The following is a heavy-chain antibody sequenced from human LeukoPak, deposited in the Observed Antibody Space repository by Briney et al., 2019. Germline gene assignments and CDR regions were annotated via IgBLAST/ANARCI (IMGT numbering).Heavy chain of an antibody. J-gene: IGHJ4*02. V-gene: IGHV1-2*02. Sequence: ASVKASCQASGYTFTGYYMHWVRQAPGQGLEWMGWINANSGDADYAQKFHGRVTMTRDTPISTAYMELSRLRSDETAVYYCASDYSYRYWGQGTLVTVSS. CDR1: GYTFTGYY. CDR2: INANSGDA. D-gene: IGHD5-18*01. CDR3: ASDYSYRY.